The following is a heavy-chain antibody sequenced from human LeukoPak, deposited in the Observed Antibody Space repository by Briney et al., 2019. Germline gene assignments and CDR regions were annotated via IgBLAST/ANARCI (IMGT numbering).Heavy chain of an antibody. V-gene: IGHV3-23*01. CDR1: GFTFSSYA. D-gene: IGHD5-12*01. J-gene: IGHJ4*02. Sequence: PGGSLRLSCAASGFTFSSYAMSWVRQAPGKGLEWVSAISGSGGSTYYADSVKGRFTISRDNPKNTLYLQMNSLRAEDTAVYYCAKDGALGGGYEEMGHYFDYWGQGTLVTVSS. CDR3: AKDGALGGGYEEMGHYFDY. CDR2: ISGSGGST.